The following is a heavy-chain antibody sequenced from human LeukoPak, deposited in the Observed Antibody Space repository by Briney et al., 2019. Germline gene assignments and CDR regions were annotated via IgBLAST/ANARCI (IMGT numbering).Heavy chain of an antibody. CDR2: INPSGGST. J-gene: IGHJ4*02. V-gene: IGHV1-46*01. Sequence: ASVTVSCKASGYTFTSYYMYWVRQAPGQGLEWMGIINPSGGSTSYAQKFQGRVTMTRDTSTSTVYMELSSLRSEDTAVYYCARESVMGPGPYYFDYWGQGTLVTVSS. CDR1: GYTFTSYY. CDR3: ARESVMGPGPYYFDY. D-gene: IGHD3-16*01.